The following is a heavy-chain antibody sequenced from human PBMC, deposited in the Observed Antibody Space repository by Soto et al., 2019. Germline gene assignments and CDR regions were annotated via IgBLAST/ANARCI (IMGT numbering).Heavy chain of an antibody. Sequence: QVQLVESGGGVVQPGRSLRLSCAASGFTFSSYAMHWVRQAPGKGLEWVAVISYDGSNKYYADSVKGRFTISRDNSKNTLYLQMNSLRAEDTAVYYCASPAPFDYWGQGTLVTVSS. V-gene: IGHV3-30-3*01. CDR3: ASPAPFDY. CDR1: GFTFSSYA. J-gene: IGHJ4*02. CDR2: ISYDGSNK.